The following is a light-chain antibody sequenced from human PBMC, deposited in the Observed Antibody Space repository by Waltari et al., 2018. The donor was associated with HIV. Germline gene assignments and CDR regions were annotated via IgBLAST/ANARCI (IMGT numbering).Light chain of an antibody. CDR2: EDN. CDR3: CSYAGAYTYV. J-gene: IGLJ1*01. V-gene: IGLV2-11*01. CDR1: SSDIGYFDY. Sequence: QSALTQPRSVSGSPGQSVTISCTGTSSDIGYFDYVSWYQQFPGKAPKVIIYEDNQRPSGVPDRFTGSKSGITASLTISGLQGEDEADYYCCSYAGAYTYVFGTGTKVTVL.